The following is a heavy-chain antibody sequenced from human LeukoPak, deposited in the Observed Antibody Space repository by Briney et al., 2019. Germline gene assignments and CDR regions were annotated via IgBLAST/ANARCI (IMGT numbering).Heavy chain of an antibody. Sequence: KTSETPSLTCAVYGGSFSGYDWSWIRQPPGKGLEWIGEINHSGSTNYNPSLKSRVTISVDTSKNQFSLKLSSVTAADTAVYYCARGKGGRAAAGHWFDPWGQGTLVTVSS. CDR1: GGSFSGYD. D-gene: IGHD6-13*01. J-gene: IGHJ5*02. CDR2: INHSGST. V-gene: IGHV4-34*01. CDR3: ARGKGGRAAAGHWFDP.